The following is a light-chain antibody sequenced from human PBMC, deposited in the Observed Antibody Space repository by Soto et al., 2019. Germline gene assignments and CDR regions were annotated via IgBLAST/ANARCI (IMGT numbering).Light chain of an antibody. V-gene: IGKV3-15*01. Sequence: EIMMTQSPATLSVSPGERAILSCRASQSVKSNLAWYQQTPGQAPRLLIYGASTRATGIPARFSGSGSGTEFTLTISNLQSEDFAVYYCQHYNHWLWTFGQGTKVDIK. CDR3: QHYNHWLWT. CDR2: GAS. CDR1: QSVKSN. J-gene: IGKJ1*01.